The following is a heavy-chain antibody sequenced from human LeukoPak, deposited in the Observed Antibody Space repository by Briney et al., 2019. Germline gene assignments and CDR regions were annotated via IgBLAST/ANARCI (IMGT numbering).Heavy chain of an antibody. CDR2: IKTYNGDT. CDR3: ARDGGQQWLTNYYSYGMDV. V-gene: IGHV1-18*01. Sequence: ASVKVSCRTSGYTFTTYGINWVRQAPGQGLEWMGWIKTYNGDTNSAQSLQDRVTMTTDTSTGTAYMELRSLRSDDTAVYYCARDGGQQWLTNYYSYGMDVWGQGTTVTVSS. CDR1: GYTFTTYG. D-gene: IGHD6-19*01. J-gene: IGHJ6*02.